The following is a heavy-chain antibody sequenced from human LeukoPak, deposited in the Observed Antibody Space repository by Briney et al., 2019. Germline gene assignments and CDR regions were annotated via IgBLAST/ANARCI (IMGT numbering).Heavy chain of an antibody. CDR2: IRSKANSYAT. J-gene: IGHJ4*02. CDR1: GFTFSGSA. V-gene: IGHV3-73*01. CDR3: TGDRDYYFDY. Sequence: PGGSLTLSCAASGFTFSGSAMHWVRQASGKGLEWVGRIRSKANSYATAYAASVKGRFTISRDDSKNTAYLQMNSLKTEDTAVYYCTGDRDYYFDYWGQGTLVTVSS. D-gene: IGHD5-24*01.